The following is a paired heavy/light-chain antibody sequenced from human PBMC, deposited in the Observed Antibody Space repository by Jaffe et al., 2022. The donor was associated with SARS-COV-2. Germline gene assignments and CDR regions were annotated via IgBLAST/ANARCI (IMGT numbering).Light chain of an antibody. CDR2: KVS. V-gene: IGKV2-24*01. J-gene: IGKJ1*01. CDR1: QSLVHSDGNTY. CDR3: MQTTQFPRT. Sequence: DIVMTQTPLSSPVTLGQPASISCRSSQSLVHSDGNTYLSWLQQRPGQPPRLLIYKVSNRLSGVPDRFSGSGAGTDFTLKISRVEAEDVGVYYCMQTTQFPRTFGQGTKVEIK.
Heavy chain of an antibody. D-gene: IGHD6-19*01. V-gene: IGHV4-4*02. CDR2: IYHTGST. CDR3: ARVSAQQWQWTFDY. CDR1: GGSISSSDW. J-gene: IGHJ4*02. Sequence: QVQLQESGPGLVEPSGTLSLTCAVSGGSISSSDWWSWVRQPPGKGLEWIGEIYHTGSTNYNPSLKSRVTLSVDTSKNQFSLKLNSVTAADTAVYYCARVSAQQWQWTFDYWGQGTLVTVSP.